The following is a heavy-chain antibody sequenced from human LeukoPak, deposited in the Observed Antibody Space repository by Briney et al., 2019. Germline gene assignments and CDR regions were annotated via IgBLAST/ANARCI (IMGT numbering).Heavy chain of an antibody. J-gene: IGHJ4*02. V-gene: IGHV1-18*01. Sequence: GASVKVSCKASGGTFSSYAISWVRQAPGQGLEWMGWISAYNGNTNYAQKLQGRVTMTTDTSTSTAYMELRSLRSDDTAVYYCARDVDDSSGYYGYPFDYWGQGTLVTVSS. CDR2: ISAYNGNT. CDR3: ARDVDDSSGYYGYPFDY. D-gene: IGHD3-22*01. CDR1: GGTFSSYA.